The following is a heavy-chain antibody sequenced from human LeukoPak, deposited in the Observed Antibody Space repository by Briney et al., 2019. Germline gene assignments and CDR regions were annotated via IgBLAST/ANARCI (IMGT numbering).Heavy chain of an antibody. D-gene: IGHD3-16*01. J-gene: IGHJ4*02. Sequence: PGGSLRLSCAASGFTFSSYEMNWVRQAPGKGLEWVSYISSSGSTIYYADSVKGRFTISRDNAKNSLYLQMNSLRAEDTAVYYCARERSGGFDYWGQGTLVTVSS. CDR2: ISSSGSTI. CDR3: ARERSGGFDY. CDR1: GFTFSSYE. V-gene: IGHV3-48*03.